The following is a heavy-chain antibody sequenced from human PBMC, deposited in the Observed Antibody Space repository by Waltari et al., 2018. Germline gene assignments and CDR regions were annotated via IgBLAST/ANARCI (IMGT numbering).Heavy chain of an antibody. J-gene: IGHJ4*02. V-gene: IGHV3-20*04. CDR1: GFTFDDYG. Sequence: VQLVVSGGGVVRPGGSLRLSCAASGFTFDDYGMCWVRQAPGKGLEWGSGIKWNGGRTGYAESVKGRLTISRDNAKNSLYLQMNSLRDEDTAVYYCARDGDEYVWGSYRSHFDYWGQGTLVTVSS. D-gene: IGHD3-16*02. CDR3: ARDGDEYVWGSYRSHFDY. CDR2: IKWNGGRT.